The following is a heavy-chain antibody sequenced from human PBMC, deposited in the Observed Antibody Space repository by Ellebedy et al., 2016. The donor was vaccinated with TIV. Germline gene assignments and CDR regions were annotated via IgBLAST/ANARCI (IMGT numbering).Heavy chain of an antibody. Sequence: GGSLRLSXAASGFTFSIAWMSWVRQAPGKGLEWVSAISGSGGSTYYADSVKGRFTISRDNSKNTLYLQMNSLRADDTAVYYCAKKSDGSGSYLGPDYWGQGTLVTVSS. J-gene: IGHJ4*02. V-gene: IGHV3-23*01. CDR2: ISGSGGST. CDR3: AKKSDGSGSYLGPDY. D-gene: IGHD3-10*01. CDR1: GFTFSIAW.